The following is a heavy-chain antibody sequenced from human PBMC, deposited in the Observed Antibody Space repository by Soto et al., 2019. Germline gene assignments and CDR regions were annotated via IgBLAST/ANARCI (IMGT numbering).Heavy chain of an antibody. Sequence: SVKVSCKASGGTFSSYAISWVRQAPGQGLEWMGGITPIFGTANYAQKFQGRVTITADKSTSTAYMELSSLRSEDTAVYYCARVPMSGSYYYYYYGMDVWGQGTTVTVSS. V-gene: IGHV1-69*06. CDR3: ARVPMSGSYYYYYYGMDV. J-gene: IGHJ6*02. CDR2: ITPIFGTA. D-gene: IGHD1-26*01. CDR1: GGTFSSYA.